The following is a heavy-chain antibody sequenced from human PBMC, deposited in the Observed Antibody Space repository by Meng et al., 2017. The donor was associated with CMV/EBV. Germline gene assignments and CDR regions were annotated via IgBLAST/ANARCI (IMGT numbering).Heavy chain of an antibody. CDR3: AKAYGSYYIGDAFDI. CDR1: GFTFDDYA. J-gene: IGHJ3*02. CDR2: ISWNSGSI. V-gene: IGHV3-9*01. D-gene: IGHD3-10*01. Sequence: LSLTCAASGFTFDDYAMHWVRQAPGKGLEWVSGISWNSGSIGYADSVKGRFTISRDNAKNSLYLQMNSLRAEDTVLYYCAKAYGSYYIGDAFDIWGRGTMVTVSS.